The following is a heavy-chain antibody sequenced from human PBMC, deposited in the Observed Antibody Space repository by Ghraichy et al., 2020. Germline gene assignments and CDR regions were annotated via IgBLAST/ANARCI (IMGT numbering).Heavy chain of an antibody. Sequence: SEPLSLTWPVSGGSISSYYWSWIRQPPGKGLEWIGYIYYSGSTNYNPSLKSGVTISVDTSKNQSSLKLSSVTAADPPGYYCATGGLVDVWGKGTTVTVSS. V-gene: IGHV4-59*01. CDR3: ATGGLVDV. J-gene: IGHJ6*04. CDR2: IYYSGST. CDR1: GGSISSYY. D-gene: IGHD3/OR15-3a*01.